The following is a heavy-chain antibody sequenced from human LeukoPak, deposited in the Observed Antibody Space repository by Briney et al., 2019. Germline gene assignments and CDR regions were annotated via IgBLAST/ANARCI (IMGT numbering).Heavy chain of an antibody. CDR3: ARDRVSSSWSIYYAMDV. CDR2: ISSSSSTI. J-gene: IGHJ6*02. D-gene: IGHD6-13*01. V-gene: IGHV3-48*04. CDR1: GFSFSSYS. Sequence: GGSLRLSCAASGFSFSSYSMNWVRQAPGKGLEWVSYISSSSSTIYYADSVKGRFTLSRDNAKNSLYLQMNSLRAEDTAVYYCARDRVSSSWSIYYAMDVWAKGPRSPSP.